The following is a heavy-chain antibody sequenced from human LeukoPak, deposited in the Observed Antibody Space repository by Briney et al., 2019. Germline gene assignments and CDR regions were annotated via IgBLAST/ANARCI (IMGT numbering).Heavy chain of an antibody. J-gene: IGHJ3*02. CDR3: ATFPPRGGTNAFDI. Sequence: ASVKVSCKVSGYTLTELSMHWVRQAPGKGLEWMGGFDPEDGETIYAQKFQGRVTMTEDTSTDTAYMELSSLRSEDTAVYYCATFPPRGGTNAFDIWGQGTMVTVSS. V-gene: IGHV1-24*01. CDR1: GYTLTELS. CDR2: FDPEDGET.